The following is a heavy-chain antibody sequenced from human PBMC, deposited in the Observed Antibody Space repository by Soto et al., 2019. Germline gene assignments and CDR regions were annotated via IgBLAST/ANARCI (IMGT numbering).Heavy chain of an antibody. D-gene: IGHD6-13*01. CDR2: INPNSGGT. CDR1: GYTFTGYY. J-gene: IGHJ6*02. Sequence: ASVKVSCKASGYTFTGYYMHWVRQAPGQGLEWMGWINPNSGGTNYAQKFQGWVTMTRDTSISTAYMELSRLRSDDTAVYYCARDQIRVAAAQNYYYYYGVDVWGQGTTVTVSS. CDR3: ARDQIRVAAAQNYYYYYGVDV. V-gene: IGHV1-2*04.